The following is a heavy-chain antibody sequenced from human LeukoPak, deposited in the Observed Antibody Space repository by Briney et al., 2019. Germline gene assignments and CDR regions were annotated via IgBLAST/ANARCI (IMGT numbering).Heavy chain of an antibody. CDR2: IIPIFGTA. CDR1: GGTFSSYA. Sequence: ASVKVSCKASGGTFSSYAISWVRQAPGQGLEWMGGIIPIFGTANYAQKFQGRVTITADESTSTAYMELSSLRSEDTVVYYCARAGIAAAGTSSWFDPWGQGTLVTVSS. CDR3: ARAGIAAAGTSSWFDP. V-gene: IGHV1-69*13. J-gene: IGHJ5*02. D-gene: IGHD6-13*01.